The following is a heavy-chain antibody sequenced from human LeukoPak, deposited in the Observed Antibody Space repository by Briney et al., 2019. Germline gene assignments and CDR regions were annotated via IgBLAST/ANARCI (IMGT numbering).Heavy chain of an antibody. V-gene: IGHV3-23*01. J-gene: IGHJ4*02. CDR3: AKGEAFWSGYPLPLGYYFDY. D-gene: IGHD3-3*01. CDR2: ISGSGGST. Sequence: GGSLRLSCAASGFTFSSYAMSWVRQAPGKGLEWVSAISGSGGSTYYADSVKGWFTISRDNSKNTLYLQMNSLRAEDTAVYYCAKGEAFWSGYPLPLGYYFDYWGQGTLVTVSS. CDR1: GFTFSSYA.